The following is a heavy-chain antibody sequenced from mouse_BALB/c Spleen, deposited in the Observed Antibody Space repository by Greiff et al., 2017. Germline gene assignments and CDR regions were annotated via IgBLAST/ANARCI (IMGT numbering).Heavy chain of an antibody. Sequence: EVHLVESGGGLVQPGGSLKLSCAASGFTFSSYTMSWVRQTPEKRLECVAYISNGGGSTYYPDTVKGRFTISRDNAKNTLYLQMSSLKSEDTAMYYCARHRNGSSFPCYAMDYWGQGTSVTVSS. V-gene: IGHV5-12-2*01. CDR1: GFTFSSYT. J-gene: IGHJ4*01. CDR2: ISNGGGST. D-gene: IGHD1-1*01. CDR3: ARHRNGSSFPCYAMDY.